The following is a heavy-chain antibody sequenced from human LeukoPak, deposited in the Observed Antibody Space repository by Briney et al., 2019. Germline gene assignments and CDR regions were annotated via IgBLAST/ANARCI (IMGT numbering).Heavy chain of an antibody. D-gene: IGHD2-2*01. CDR2: IYYSGNT. Sequence: SETLSLTCTVSGGPISSSSYLWGWIRQPPGKGLDWIGSIYYSGNTYYNPSLKSRVTMSVDTSKNQFSLKLRSVTAADTTVYYCARGRREYCTSTSCYYYLDYWGQGTLVTVSS. V-gene: IGHV4-39*01. J-gene: IGHJ4*02. CDR3: ARGRREYCTSTSCYYYLDY. CDR1: GGPISSSSYL.